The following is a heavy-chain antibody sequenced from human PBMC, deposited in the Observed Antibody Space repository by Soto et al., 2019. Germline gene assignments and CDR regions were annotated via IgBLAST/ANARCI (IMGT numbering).Heavy chain of an antibody. D-gene: IGHD6-13*01. CDR3: ARHRRRYTSSWCQIDY. CDR1: GYSFTTYW. Sequence: PGESLKISCNSSGYSFTTYWIGWVLQMPGKGLEWMGIIYPDDSDTRYSPSFQGQVTISVDKSIRTAYLQWSNLQASDTAIYYCARHRRRYTSSWCQIDYWGQGTLVTV. V-gene: IGHV5-51*01. J-gene: IGHJ4*02. CDR2: IYPDDSDT.